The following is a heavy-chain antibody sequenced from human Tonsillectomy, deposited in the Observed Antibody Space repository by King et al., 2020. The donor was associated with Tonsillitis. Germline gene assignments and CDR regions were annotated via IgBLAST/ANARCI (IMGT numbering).Heavy chain of an antibody. CDR1: GGSISSSSYY. V-gene: IGHV4-39*01. D-gene: IGHD1-1*01. CDR3: AGQSNPGEELEPEDNGFDP. J-gene: IGHJ5*02. CDR2: IYYSGST. Sequence: QLQESGPGLVKPSETLSLTCTVSGGSISSSSYYWGWIRQPPGKGLEWIGSIYYSGSTYYNPSLKSRVTISVDTSKNQFSLKLSSVTAADTAVYYCAGQSNPGEELEPEDNGFDPWGQGTLVTVSS.